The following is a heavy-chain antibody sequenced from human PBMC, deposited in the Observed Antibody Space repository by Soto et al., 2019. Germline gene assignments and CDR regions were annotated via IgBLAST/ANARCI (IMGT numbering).Heavy chain of an antibody. CDR3: ARGRANTAMAHDY. D-gene: IGHD5-18*01. V-gene: IGHV3-74*01. Sequence: AGSLRLSCAASGFTFSRYWLHWVLQPPGKGLVWVSRISYDESTIDYADSVKGRFTISRDSAKNTLYLQMSSLRAEDTAVYFCARGRANTAMAHDYWGQGTLVTVSS. CDR1: GFTFSRYW. CDR2: ISYDESTI. J-gene: IGHJ4*02.